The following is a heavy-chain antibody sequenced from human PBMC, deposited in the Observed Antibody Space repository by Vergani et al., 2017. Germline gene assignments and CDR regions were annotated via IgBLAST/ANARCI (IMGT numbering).Heavy chain of an antibody. J-gene: IGHJ5*02. Sequence: QVQLQESGPGLVKPSETLSLTCTVSNDSVSNTFYYWGWIRQTPGKGLEWIGSIYYSGSTYYNPSLESRVTISVDTSKNQFSLKLSSVTAADTAMYYCARGIIAAAGKTRGNWFDPWGQGTLVTVSS. CDR1: NDSVSNTFYY. CDR2: IYYSGST. CDR3: ARGIIAAAGKTRGNWFDP. D-gene: IGHD6-13*01. V-gene: IGHV4-39*07.